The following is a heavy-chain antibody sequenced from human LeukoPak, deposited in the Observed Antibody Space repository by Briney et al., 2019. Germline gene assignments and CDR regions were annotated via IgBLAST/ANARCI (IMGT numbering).Heavy chain of an antibody. CDR3: AKGDAMITFGFLSY. V-gene: IGHV3-23*01. D-gene: IGHD3-16*01. CDR2: ISGSGGST. CDR1: GGSISSSN. J-gene: IGHJ4*02. Sequence: PSGTLSLTCAVSGGSISSSNWWSWVRQPPGKGLEWVSAISGSGGSTYYADSVKGRFTISRDNSKNTLYLQMNSLRAEDTAVYYCAKGDAMITFGFLSYWGQGTLVTVSS.